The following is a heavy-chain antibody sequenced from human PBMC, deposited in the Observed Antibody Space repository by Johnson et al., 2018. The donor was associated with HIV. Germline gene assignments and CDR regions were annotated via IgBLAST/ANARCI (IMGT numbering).Heavy chain of an antibody. CDR2: ISYDGSNK. Sequence: QVHLVESGGGVVQPGRSLRLSCAASGFTFSSYAMHWVRQAPGKGLECVAVISYDGSNKYYADSVKGRFTISRDNSKNTLYLQMGSLRVEDMAVYYCARDGFPSASFLW. D-gene: IGHD2/OR15-2a*01. CDR3: ARDGFPSASFL. CDR1: GFTFSSYA. V-gene: IGHV3-30*04. J-gene: IGHJ2*01.